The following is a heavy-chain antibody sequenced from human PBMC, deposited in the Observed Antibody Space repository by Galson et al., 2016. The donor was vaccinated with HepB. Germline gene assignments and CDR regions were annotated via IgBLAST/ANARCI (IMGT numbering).Heavy chain of an antibody. D-gene: IGHD1-26*01. CDR1: GYTLTELS. J-gene: IGHJ6*02. Sequence: VKVSCKVSGYTLTELSMHWVRQAPGKGLEWMGGFDPEDVETIYAQKFQGRVTMTEDTSTDTAYMELSSLRSEDTAVYYCATHSGGTYYTYYGMDVWGQGTTVTVSS. CDR3: ATHSGGTYYTYYGMDV. V-gene: IGHV1-24*01. CDR2: FDPEDVET.